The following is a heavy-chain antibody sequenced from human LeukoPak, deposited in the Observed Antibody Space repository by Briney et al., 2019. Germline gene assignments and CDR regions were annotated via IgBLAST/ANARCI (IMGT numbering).Heavy chain of an antibody. J-gene: IGHJ4*02. CDR3: ARHGRRRLGFGSPADY. Sequence: KTSETLSLTCAVYGGSFSGYYWSWIRQPPGKGLEWIGEINHSGSTNYNPSLKSRVTISVDTSKNQFSLKLSSVTAADTAVYYCARHGRRRLGFGSPADYWGQGTLVTVSS. D-gene: IGHD3-10*01. CDR2: INHSGST. V-gene: IGHV4-34*01. CDR1: GGSFSGYY.